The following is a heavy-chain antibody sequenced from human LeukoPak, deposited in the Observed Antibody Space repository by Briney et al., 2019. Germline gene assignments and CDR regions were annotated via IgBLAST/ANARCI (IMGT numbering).Heavy chain of an antibody. J-gene: IGHJ4*02. Sequence: KFQGRVTITRDTSASTTYMELSSLRSEDTAVYYCARARRSLVPAADYYFDYWGQGTLVTVSS. V-gene: IGHV1-3*01. CDR3: ARARRSLVPAADYYFDY. D-gene: IGHD2-2*01.